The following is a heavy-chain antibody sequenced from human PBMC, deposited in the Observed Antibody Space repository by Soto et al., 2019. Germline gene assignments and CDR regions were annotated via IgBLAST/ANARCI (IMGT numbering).Heavy chain of an antibody. CDR2: IYYSGST. CDR3: ARTDCSSTSCYDAFDI. Sequence: SETLSLTCTVSGGSISSYYWSWIRQPPGKGLEWIGYIYYSGSTNYNPSLKSRATISVDTSKNQFSLKLSSVTAADTAVYYCARTDCSSTSCYDAFDIWGQGTMVTVSS. CDR1: GGSISSYY. D-gene: IGHD2-2*01. J-gene: IGHJ3*02. V-gene: IGHV4-59*01.